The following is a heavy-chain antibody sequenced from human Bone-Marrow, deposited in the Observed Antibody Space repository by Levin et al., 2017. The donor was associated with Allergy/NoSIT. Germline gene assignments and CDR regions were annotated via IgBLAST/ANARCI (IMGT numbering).Heavy chain of an antibody. CDR1: GFTFSTYA. D-gene: IGHD3-3*01. Sequence: HSGGSLRLSCAASGFTFSTYAMSWVRQAPGKGLEWVSAISGSGGSTYYADSVKGRFTISRDNPKNTLFLQMNSLRAEDTAVYYCAKDRTGGRVEFDYWGQGTLVTVSS. CDR3: AKDRTGGRVEFDY. V-gene: IGHV3-23*01. J-gene: IGHJ4*02. CDR2: ISGSGGST.